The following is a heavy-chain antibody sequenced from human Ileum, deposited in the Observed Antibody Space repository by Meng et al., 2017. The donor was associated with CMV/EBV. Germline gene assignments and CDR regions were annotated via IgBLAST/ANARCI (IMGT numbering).Heavy chain of an antibody. J-gene: IGHJ4*02. CDR1: RYIFTDHY. CDR2: INPNSGGT. V-gene: IGHV1-2*02. Sequence: QGKLVQSGGEVKKPRASVKVSCQASRYIFTDHYLHWVRQATGQGLEWMGWINPNSGGTNYAQKFQGRVTITRDTSLSTAYMELSSLRSDDTAVYYCTRKTPSPFYFDYWGQGTLVTVSS. CDR3: TRKTPSPFYFDY.